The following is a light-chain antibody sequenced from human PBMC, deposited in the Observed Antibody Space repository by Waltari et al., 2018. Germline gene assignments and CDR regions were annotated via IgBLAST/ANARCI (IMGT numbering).Light chain of an antibody. CDR1: GSALGRYVI. Sequence: SALTQPAAVPGSPGPSVTLPCTGAGSALGRYVIVTWYQPHPGNAPKLVISDVSKRPSGVSDRFSGSKSGATASLTISGLQFEDEADYYCCSYAGNYVWVFGGGTRLTVL. J-gene: IGLJ3*02. V-gene: IGLV2-23*02. CDR3: CSYAGNYVWV. CDR2: DVS.